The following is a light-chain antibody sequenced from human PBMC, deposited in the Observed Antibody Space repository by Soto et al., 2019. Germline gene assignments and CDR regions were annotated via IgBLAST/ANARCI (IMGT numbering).Light chain of an antibody. Sequence: DIQMTQSPSSLSASVDDRVIITCRASQSISNHLNWYQQKPGKAPKLLIFPASSLQSGVPSRFSGSSSGPDFTLTISSLQPEDFATYYCQQSYSSPPSCGQGTKVDIK. CDR2: PAS. CDR1: QSISNH. J-gene: IGKJ1*01. CDR3: QQSYSSPPS. V-gene: IGKV1-39*01.